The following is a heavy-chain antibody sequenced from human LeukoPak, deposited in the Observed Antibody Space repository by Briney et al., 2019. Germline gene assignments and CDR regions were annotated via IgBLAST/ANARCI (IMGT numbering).Heavy chain of an antibody. Sequence: SETLSLTCTVPGGSISSYYWSWIRQPPGKGLEWIGYIYYSGSTKYNPSLKTRVTISVDTSKNQFSLRLSSVTAADTAVYYCARHVEREYSGHDGFDYWGQGTLVTVSS. CDR2: IYYSGST. CDR3: ARHVEREYSGHDGFDY. J-gene: IGHJ4*02. V-gene: IGHV4-59*08. D-gene: IGHD5-12*01. CDR1: GGSISSYY.